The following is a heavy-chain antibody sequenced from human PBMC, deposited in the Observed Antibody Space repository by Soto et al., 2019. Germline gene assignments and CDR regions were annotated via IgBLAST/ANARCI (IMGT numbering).Heavy chain of an antibody. CDR1: GFTFSKYA. CDR3: VKGNQLLRYYFEF. V-gene: IGHV3-64D*06. Sequence: GGSLRLSCSVSGFTFSKYAMHWVRQAPGKGLGYVSGITSDGDSTWHADSVKDRFTISRDNSKDTLFLQMSSLRVEDTAIYFCVKGNQLLRYYFEFWGPGTLVTVSS. CDR2: ITSDGDST. D-gene: IGHD2-15*01. J-gene: IGHJ4*01.